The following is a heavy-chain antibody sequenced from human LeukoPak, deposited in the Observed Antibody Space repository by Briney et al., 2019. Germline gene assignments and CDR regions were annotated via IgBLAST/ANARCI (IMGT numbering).Heavy chain of an antibody. CDR2: IIPILGIA. CDR3: ARVGTVSGWYFYFDY. CDR1: GGTFSSYA. J-gene: IGHJ4*02. D-gene: IGHD6-19*01. V-gene: IGHV1-69*04. Sequence: ASVKVSCKASGGTFSSYAISWVRQAPGQGLEWMGRIIPILGIANYAQKFQGRVTITADKSTSTAYMELSSLRSDDTAVYYCARVGTVSGWYFYFDYWGQGTLVTVSS.